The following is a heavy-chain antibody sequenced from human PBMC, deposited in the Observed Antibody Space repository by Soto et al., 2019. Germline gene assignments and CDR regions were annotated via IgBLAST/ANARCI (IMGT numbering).Heavy chain of an antibody. CDR1: GFTFSSYG. CDR2: ISYDGSNK. D-gene: IGHD3-22*01. Sequence: QVQLVESGGGVVQPGGSLSLSCAASGFTFSSYGMHWVRQAPGKGLEWVAVISYDGSNKYYTDSVKGRFTISRDNSKKTLSLQMNCLRAADTPVYYCATDLRSLGPFLCDRRVNLPRDAWSQGTLV. J-gene: IGHJ5*02. V-gene: IGHV3-30*03. CDR3: ATDLRSLGPFLCDRRVNLPRDA.